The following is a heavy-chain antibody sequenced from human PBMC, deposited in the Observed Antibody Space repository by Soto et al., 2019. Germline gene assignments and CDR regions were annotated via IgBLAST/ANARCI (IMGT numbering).Heavy chain of an antibody. D-gene: IGHD2-2*02. CDR1: GGSISRSTYY. CDR2: IYYSGCT. V-gene: IGHV4-39*01. Sequence: PSETLSLTCTVSGGSISRSTYYWGWIRQPPGKGLEWIGSIYYSGCTYYRPSLKSRVTISVDTSKNQFSLKLRSVTAADTAVYYCARQVPAAIRLGWFDPWGQGTLVTVSS. J-gene: IGHJ5*02. CDR3: ARQVPAAIRLGWFDP.